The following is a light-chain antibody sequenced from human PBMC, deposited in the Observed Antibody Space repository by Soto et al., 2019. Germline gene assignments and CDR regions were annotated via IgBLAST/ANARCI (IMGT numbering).Light chain of an antibody. CDR2: AAS. CDR3: QQSYSSPRT. V-gene: IGKV1-39*01. Sequence: DVQLAQSPSFLSASVRDRVTITFRASQGIAGDLAWYQQKPGKAPKLLIYAASSLQSGVPSRFSGSGYGTDFTLTITSLQSEDFAIYYCQQSYSSPRTFGQVTKVDIK. J-gene: IGKJ1*01. CDR1: QGIAGD.